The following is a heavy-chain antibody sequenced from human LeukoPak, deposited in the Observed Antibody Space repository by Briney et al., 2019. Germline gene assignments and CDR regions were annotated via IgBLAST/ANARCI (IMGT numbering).Heavy chain of an antibody. CDR1: GFTFDDYA. V-gene: IGHV3-9*01. J-gene: IGHJ4*02. CDR3: AKDIATGNRLYYFDY. Sequence: PGRSLRLSCAASGFTFDDYAMHWVRQAPGKGLEWVSGISWNSGSMGYADSVKGRFTISRDNAKNSLYLQMNSLRAEDTALYYCAKDIATGNRLYYFDYWGQGTLVTVSS. D-gene: IGHD1-14*01. CDR2: ISWNSGSM.